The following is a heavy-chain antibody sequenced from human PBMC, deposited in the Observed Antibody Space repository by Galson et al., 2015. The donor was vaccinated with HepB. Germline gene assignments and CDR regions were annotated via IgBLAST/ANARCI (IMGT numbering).Heavy chain of an antibody. J-gene: IGHJ4*02. V-gene: IGHV3-48*04. CDR3: ARDSSGWYMASDY. Sequence: SLRLSCAASGFTFSSYSMNWVRQAPGKGLEWVSYISSSSSTIYYADSVKGRFTISRDNAKNSLYLQMNSLRAEDTAVYYCARDSSGWYMASDYWGQGTLVTVSS. CDR2: ISSSSSTI. CDR1: GFTFSSYS. D-gene: IGHD6-19*01.